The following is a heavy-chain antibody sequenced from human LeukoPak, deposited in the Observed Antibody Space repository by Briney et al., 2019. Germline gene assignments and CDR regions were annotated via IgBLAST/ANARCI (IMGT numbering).Heavy chain of an antibody. D-gene: IGHD2-21*01. CDR3: AKSDCGTIGCKLLNY. CDR2: ISGGGDAT. CDR1: GFSFNNYA. Sequence: GGSLRLSCAASGFSFNNYAMSWVRQAPGKGLEWVSAISGGGDATRYADSVKGRFTISRDNSKNTLSLQMNSLRAEDTAVYYCAKSDCGTIGCKLLNYWGQGTLVTVSS. V-gene: IGHV3-23*01. J-gene: IGHJ4*02.